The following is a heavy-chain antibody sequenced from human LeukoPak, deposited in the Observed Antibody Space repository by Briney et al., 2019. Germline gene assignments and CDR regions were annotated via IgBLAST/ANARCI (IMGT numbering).Heavy chain of an antibody. CDR2: ISTYSGNT. Sequence: ASVTVSCKASGYTFTSYAISGVRQAPGQGLEWMGWISTYSGNTNYAQKFQGRITMTTETSTSTAYMELRSLRSDDTAVYYCARDGYCSGGSCYLYYFDYWGQGTLVTVSS. CDR1: GYTFTSYA. D-gene: IGHD2-15*01. CDR3: ARDGYCSGGSCYLYYFDY. J-gene: IGHJ4*02. V-gene: IGHV1-18*01.